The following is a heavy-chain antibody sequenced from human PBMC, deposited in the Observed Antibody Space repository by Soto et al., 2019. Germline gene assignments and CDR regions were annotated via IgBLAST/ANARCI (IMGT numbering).Heavy chain of an antibody. J-gene: IGHJ4*02. CDR1: GGSISSGGYY. V-gene: IGHV4-31*03. CDR2: IYYSGST. D-gene: IGHD3-3*01. Sequence: QVQLQESGPGLVKPSQTLSLTCTVSGGSISSGGYYWSWIRQHPGKGLEWIGYIYYSGSTYYNPSHKSRVTISVDPSKNQFSLKLSSVTAADTAVYYCASRSNYDFWSGYFSWGQGTLVTVSS. CDR3: ASRSNYDFWSGYFS.